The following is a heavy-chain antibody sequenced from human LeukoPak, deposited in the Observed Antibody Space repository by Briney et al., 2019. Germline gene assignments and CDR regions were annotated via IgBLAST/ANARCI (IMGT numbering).Heavy chain of an antibody. Sequence: ASVKVSCKASGYTFTSYDINWVRQATGQGLEWMGWISAYNGNTNYAQKLQGRVTMTTDTSTSTAYMELRSLGSDDTAVYYCARDGRSYCSSTSCYSTFDPWGQGTLVTVSS. CDR1: GYTFTSYD. V-gene: IGHV1-18*01. CDR2: ISAYNGNT. J-gene: IGHJ5*02. D-gene: IGHD2-2*01. CDR3: ARDGRSYCSSTSCYSTFDP.